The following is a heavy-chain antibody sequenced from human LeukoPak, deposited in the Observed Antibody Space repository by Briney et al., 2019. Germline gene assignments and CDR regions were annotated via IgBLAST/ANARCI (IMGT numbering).Heavy chain of an antibody. CDR2: IYWNDDK. CDR3: AHSLSYISSGCPDI. CDR1: GFSLSTSGVG. V-gene: IGHV2-5*01. Sequence: SGPTLVNPTQTLTLTCTFSGFSLSTSGVGVGWIRQPPGKALKWLALIYWNDDKRYSPSLKSRLTITKDTSKNQVVLTMTNMDPVDTATYYCAHSLSYISSGCPDIWGQGTMVTVSS. D-gene: IGHD6-19*01. J-gene: IGHJ3*02.